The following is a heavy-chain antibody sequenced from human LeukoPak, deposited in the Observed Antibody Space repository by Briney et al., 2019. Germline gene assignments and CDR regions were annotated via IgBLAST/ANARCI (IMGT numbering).Heavy chain of an antibody. CDR2: ISSSGNVI. CDR1: GFTFNSYE. Sequence: PGGSLRLSCAASGFTFNSYEMYWVRQAPGKGLEWVSYISSSGNVIYYADSVKGRFTISRDNAENSLYLQMNSLRAEDTAVYYCARDNDCSGGTCFDYWGQGTLVTVSS. CDR3: ARDNDCSGGTCFDY. V-gene: IGHV3-48*03. D-gene: IGHD2-15*01. J-gene: IGHJ4*02.